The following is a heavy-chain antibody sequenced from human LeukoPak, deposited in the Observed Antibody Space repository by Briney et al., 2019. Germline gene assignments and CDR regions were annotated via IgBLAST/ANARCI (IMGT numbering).Heavy chain of an antibody. J-gene: IGHJ4*02. D-gene: IGHD3-22*01. V-gene: IGHV3-33*01. CDR2: IWYDGSVQ. CDR1: GFTVTSSG. CDR3: ARGTYGTSGNYRTHFDN. Sequence: GRSLRLSCAASGFTVTSSGMHWVRQPPGKGLEWVSVIWYDGSVQCYADSVKGRFTVFRDTSKNTVYLQMNNLRAEDTAVYYCARGTYGTSGNYRTHFDNWGQGTLVTVSS.